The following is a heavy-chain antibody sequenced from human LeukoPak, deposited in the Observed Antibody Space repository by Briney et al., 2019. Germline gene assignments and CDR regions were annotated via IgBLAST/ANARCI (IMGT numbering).Heavy chain of an antibody. D-gene: IGHD5-18*01. V-gene: IGHV3-7*01. Sequence: PGGSLTLSCAASGFSLSSYWMSWVRQPPGKGLEWVANIKQDGSAKYYVDSVRGRLTISRDNAKNSLYLQRNSLVADDTAVYYCARVVQLWLGLGGCLDYWGQGTLVTVSS. CDR3: ARVVQLWLGLGGCLDY. J-gene: IGHJ4*02. CDR2: IKQDGSAK. CDR1: GFSLSSYW.